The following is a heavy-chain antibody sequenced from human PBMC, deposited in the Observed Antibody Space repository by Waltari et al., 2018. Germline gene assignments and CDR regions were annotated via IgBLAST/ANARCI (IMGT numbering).Heavy chain of an antibody. CDR1: GFTFREYW. CDR3: AREGGDYDFWSAPQVIDS. D-gene: IGHD3-3*01. CDR2: INTDGSII. J-gene: IGHJ4*02. V-gene: IGHV3-74*01. Sequence: EVQLVESGGGLVQPGGSLRLSCAASGFTFREYWMHWVREAPGKGLVWVSRINTDGSIISYADSVKGRFAISRDNAKSTLYLQMNSLRVEETALYYCAREGGDYDFWSAPQVIDSWGQGTLVTVSS.